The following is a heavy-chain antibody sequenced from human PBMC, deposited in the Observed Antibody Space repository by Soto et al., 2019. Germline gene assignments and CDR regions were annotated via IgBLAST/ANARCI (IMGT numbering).Heavy chain of an antibody. V-gene: IGHV4-31*03. CDR3: ARGEWENFDY. CDR2: IYYSGST. D-gene: IGHD1-26*01. Sequence: SETLSLTCTVSGGSISSGGYYLSWIRQPPGKGLEWIGYIYYSGSTYYNPSLKSRVTISVDTSKNQFSLKLSSVTAADTAVYYCARGEWENFDYWGQGTLVTVSS. CDR1: GGSISSGGYY. J-gene: IGHJ4*02.